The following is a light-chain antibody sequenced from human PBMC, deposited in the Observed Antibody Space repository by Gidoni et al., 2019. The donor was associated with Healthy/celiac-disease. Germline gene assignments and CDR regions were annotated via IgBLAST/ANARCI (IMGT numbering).Light chain of an antibody. V-gene: IGLV3-16*01. CDR2: KDS. CDR1: ALPKRKY. Sequence: SYELTQPPSVAVSLGQRARITCSGEALPKRKYAYWYQQKPGQFPVLVIYKDSERPSGIPERFSGSSSGTIVTLTISGVQAEDESDSYCLSADSSGTYVVFGGGTKLTVL. J-gene: IGLJ2*01. CDR3: LSADSSGTYVV.